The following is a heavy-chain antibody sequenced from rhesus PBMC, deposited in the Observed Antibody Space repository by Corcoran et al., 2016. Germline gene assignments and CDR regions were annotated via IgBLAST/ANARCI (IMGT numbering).Heavy chain of an antibody. D-gene: IGHD5-24*01. CDR1: GFIFSDYY. V-gene: IGHV3S22*01. CDR3: ARGINTWVFDY. Sequence: EVQLVESGGGLVQPGGSLRLSCAASGFIFSDYYMSWVRQVPGKGPEWVGFFRNKANSGTAEYAASVKGRFTISRDDSKSIASLQMNSLKTEDTAVYYCARGINTWVFDYWGQGVLVTVSS. J-gene: IGHJ4*01. CDR2: FRNKANSGTA.